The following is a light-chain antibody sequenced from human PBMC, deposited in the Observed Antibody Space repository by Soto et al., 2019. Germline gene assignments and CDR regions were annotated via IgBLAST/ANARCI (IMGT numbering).Light chain of an antibody. CDR2: DAS. CDR3: QQRYNWPLT. J-gene: IGKJ2*01. CDR1: QSVSSY. Sequence: EIVLTQSPATLSLSPGEGATLSCRASQSVSSYLAWYQQKPGQTPRLLIYDASNRATGIPARFSGSGSGTDFTLTISSLEPEDFAVYYCQQRYNWPLTFGQGTRLEIE. V-gene: IGKV3-11*01.